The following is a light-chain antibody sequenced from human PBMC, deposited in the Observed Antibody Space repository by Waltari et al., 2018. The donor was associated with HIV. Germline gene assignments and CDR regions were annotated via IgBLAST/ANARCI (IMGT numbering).Light chain of an antibody. Sequence: QSVLTQPPSASGAPGQRVTISCSGRSSNIGSNTVNWYQQLPRTAPKLLIYENNQRPSGVPDRCSGSKEGTSASLGISGLQSEDEADYYCAAWDDSLNGYVFGTGTKVTVL. CDR3: AAWDDSLNGYV. V-gene: IGLV1-44*01. CDR1: SSNIGSNT. CDR2: ENN. J-gene: IGLJ1*01.